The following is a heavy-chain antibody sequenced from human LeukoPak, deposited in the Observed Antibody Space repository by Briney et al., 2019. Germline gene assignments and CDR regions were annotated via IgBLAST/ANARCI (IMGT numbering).Heavy chain of an antibody. CDR3: ARALRYYSSGYYLDF. V-gene: IGHV3-11*05. D-gene: IGHD3-22*01. CDR2: ISTTSSSS. CDR1: GFSFSEYY. J-gene: IGHJ4*02. Sequence: KTGGSLRLSCAVSGFSFSEYYMNWIRQAPGKGLEWVSYISTTSSSSNFADSVRGRFTISRDNAKNSLYLQMNSLRAEDTAVYYCARALRYYSSGYYLDFWGEGTLVTVAS.